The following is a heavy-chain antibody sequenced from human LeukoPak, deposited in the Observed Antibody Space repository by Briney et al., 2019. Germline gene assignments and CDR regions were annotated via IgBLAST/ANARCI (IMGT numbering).Heavy chain of an antibody. Sequence: GGYLRLYCAASGFTFSSYWMSWVRQAPGKGLEWVANIKQDGSEKYYVDSVKGRSTISRDNAKNSLYLQMNSLRAEDTAVYYCARTPVDTAMGEPYFDYWGQGTLVTVSS. CDR1: GFTFSSYW. D-gene: IGHD5-18*01. J-gene: IGHJ4*02. CDR2: IKQDGSEK. CDR3: ARTPVDTAMGEPYFDY. V-gene: IGHV3-7*01.